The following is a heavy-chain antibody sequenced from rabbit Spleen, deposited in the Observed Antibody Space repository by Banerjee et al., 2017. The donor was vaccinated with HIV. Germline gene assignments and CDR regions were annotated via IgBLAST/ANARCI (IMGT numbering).Heavy chain of an antibody. V-gene: IGHV1S40*01. CDR3: ARDTSSSFSSYGMDL. D-gene: IGHD1-1*01. CDR2: IDTGSSGFT. J-gene: IGHJ6*01. CDR1: GVSFSSYYY. Sequence: QSLEESGGDLVKPGASLTLTCTASGVSFSSYYYMCWVRQAPGKGLEWIACIDTGSSGFTYFASWAKGRFTISKTSSTTVTLQVSSLTAADTATYFCARDTSSSFSSYGMDLWGRAPSSPS.